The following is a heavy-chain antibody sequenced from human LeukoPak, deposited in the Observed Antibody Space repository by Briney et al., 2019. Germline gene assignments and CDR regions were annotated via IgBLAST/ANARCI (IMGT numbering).Heavy chain of an antibody. CDR1: VGSIRIYY. D-gene: IGHD3-16*01. CDR2: IQDSGST. V-gene: IGHV4-59*08. J-gene: IGHJ4*02. Sequence: PSETLSLTCTVSVGSIRIYYGTCLRHPPGRGLEWIWYIQDSGSTHFNPSLRRRVTMSIDTSKNQFSLSLSSVTAADTAVYYCATQYASQTLAYGYWCQGTLVTVSS. CDR3: ATQYASQTLAYGY.